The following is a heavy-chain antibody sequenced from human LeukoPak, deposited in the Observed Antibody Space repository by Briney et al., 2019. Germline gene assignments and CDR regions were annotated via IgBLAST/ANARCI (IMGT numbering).Heavy chain of an antibody. CDR1: GYTFTGYY. CDR2: INPNSGGT. CDR3: ARTLYGSGRPPNWFDP. Sequence: GASVKVSCKASGYTFTGYYMHWVRQAPGQGLEWMGWINPNSGGTNYAQKFQGRVTMTRDTSISTAYMELSRPRSDDTAVYYCARTLYGSGRPPNWFDPWGQGTLVTVSS. V-gene: IGHV1-2*02. J-gene: IGHJ5*02. D-gene: IGHD3-10*01.